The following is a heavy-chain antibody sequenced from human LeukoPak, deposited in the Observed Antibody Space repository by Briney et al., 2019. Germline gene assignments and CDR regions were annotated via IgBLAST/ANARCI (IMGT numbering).Heavy chain of an antibody. V-gene: IGHV3-7*01. J-gene: IGHJ4*02. CDR3: STDRGDY. Sequence: GGSLRLSCAASGFTFSSYGMHWVRQAPGKGLEWVANIKEAGREKHYVDSVKGRFTISRDDAKNSLYLQMDSLRVEDTAMYYCSTDRGDYWGQGTQVTVSS. CDR2: IKEAGREK. CDR1: GFTFSSYG.